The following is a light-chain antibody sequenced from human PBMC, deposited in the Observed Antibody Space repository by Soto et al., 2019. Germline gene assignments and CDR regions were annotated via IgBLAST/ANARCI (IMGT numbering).Light chain of an antibody. J-gene: IGKJ2*01. CDR2: DAS. Sequence: DVQMTQSPSTLSASVGDRVTITCRAIQPINSWLAWFQQKPGKAPQLLIHDASSVESGVPPRFSGIGFGTDFTLTITNLQPEDVSTYYCQRYKTSPFTFGQGTKLEIK. CDR3: QRYKTSPFT. CDR1: QPINSW. V-gene: IGKV1-5*01.